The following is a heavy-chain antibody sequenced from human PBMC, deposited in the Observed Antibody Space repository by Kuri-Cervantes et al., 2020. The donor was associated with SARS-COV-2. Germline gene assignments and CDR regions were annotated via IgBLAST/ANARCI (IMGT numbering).Heavy chain of an antibody. CDR3: AKYNLRMARAFDI. D-gene: IGHD1-1*01. J-gene: IGHJ3*02. CDR2: INPSGGST. V-gene: IGHV1-46*01. CDR1: GYTFTSYG. Sequence: ASVNVSCKASGYTFTSYGISWVRQAPGQGLEGMGIINPSGGSTSYAQKFQGRVTMTRDTSTSTVYMELSSLRPEDTAVYYCAKYNLRMARAFDIWGQGTRVTVSS.